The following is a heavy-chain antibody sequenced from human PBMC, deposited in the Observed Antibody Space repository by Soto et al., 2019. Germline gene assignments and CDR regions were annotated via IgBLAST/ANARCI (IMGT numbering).Heavy chain of an antibody. CDR2: MEPSTGRT. CDR3: ARGVSAGVDY. J-gene: IGHJ4*02. Sequence: QGQLVQSGAEVREPGASVTVSCKAAGYSFTSLDINWVRQTAGQGLEWMGWMEPSTGRTGYAQKFQGRVTMTRDTSINPAYMELTTLTSDDTAFYYCARGVSAGVDYWGQGTLVIVSS. V-gene: IGHV1-8*01. CDR1: GYSFTSLD. D-gene: IGHD1-26*01.